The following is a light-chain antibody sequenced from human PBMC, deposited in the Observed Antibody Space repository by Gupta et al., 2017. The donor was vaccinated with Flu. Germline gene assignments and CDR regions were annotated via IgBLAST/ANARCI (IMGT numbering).Light chain of an antibody. CDR2: DDN. Sequence: NSMLTQPHSVSESPGKTVTISCTRSSGSIATTYVQWYQQRPGSSPNTVIVDDNRRPSGVPDRFSGSFDSASTSASPNISVLKTEDEADYFYHYDDSVTSEGVFGGGTKLTVL. CDR1: SGSIATTY. CDR3: HYDDSVTSEGV. V-gene: IGLV6-57*01. J-gene: IGLJ2*01.